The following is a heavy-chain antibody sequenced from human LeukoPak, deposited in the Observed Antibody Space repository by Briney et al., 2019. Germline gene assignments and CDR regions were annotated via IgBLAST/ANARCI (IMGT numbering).Heavy chain of an antibody. V-gene: IGHV5-51*01. CDR2: IYPGDSDI. Sequence: GESLKISCKGSGYIFTSYWIGWGRQMPGKGLEWMGIIYPGDSDIRYSPSFQGQVTISADKSISTAYLQWSSLKASDSAIYYCARRSYCGGDCTRSVHFYYAMDVWGQGTTVTVSS. CDR3: ARRSYCGGDCTRSVHFYYAMDV. CDR1: GYIFTSYW. D-gene: IGHD2-21*02. J-gene: IGHJ6*02.